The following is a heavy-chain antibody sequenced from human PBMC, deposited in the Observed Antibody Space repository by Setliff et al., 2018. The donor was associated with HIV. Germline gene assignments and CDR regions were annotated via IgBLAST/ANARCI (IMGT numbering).Heavy chain of an antibody. V-gene: IGHV4-61*09. CDR3: AKGAGFYGDYTFDY. Sequence: NPSETLSLTCTVSGGSISSGSYYWSWIRQPAGKGLEWIGHIHTSGSTKYNPSLKSRVTLSMDASKNKFSLKVTSVTSADTAVYYCAKGAGFYGDYTFDYWGQGHLVTVSS. CDR1: GGSISSGSYY. D-gene: IGHD4-17*01. CDR2: IHTSGST. J-gene: IGHJ4*02.